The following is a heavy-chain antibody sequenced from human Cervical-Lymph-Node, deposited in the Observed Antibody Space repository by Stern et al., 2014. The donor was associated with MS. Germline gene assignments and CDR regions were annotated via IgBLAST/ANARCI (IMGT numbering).Heavy chain of an antibody. Sequence: VQLVQSGAEVKKPGASVKVSCKASGYTLTEMAMHWVRQAPGKGLEWMGGYDPHHGETDYAHKIQGRVTMAENRSTDTAYMELTSLRADDTAVYYCATHRGRVTYYYGLDVWGQGTTVTVSS. V-gene: IGHV1-24*01. J-gene: IGHJ6*02. D-gene: IGHD2-21*02. CDR3: ATHRGRVTYYYGLDV. CDR2: YDPHHGET. CDR1: GYTLTEMA.